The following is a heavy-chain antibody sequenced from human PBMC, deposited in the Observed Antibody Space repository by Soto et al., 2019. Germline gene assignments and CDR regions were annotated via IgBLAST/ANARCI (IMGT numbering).Heavy chain of an antibody. CDR1: GFTFSSYS. CDR2: ISSSSSTI. V-gene: IGHV3-48*01. Sequence: EVQLVESGGGLVQPGGSLRLSCAASGFTFSSYSMNWVRQAPGKGLEWVSYISSSSSTIYYADSVKGRFTISRDNAKNALYLQMNSLRAEDTAVYYCARDGADEYYYDYGMDVWGQGTTVTVSS. CDR3: ARDGADEYYYDYGMDV. D-gene: IGHD3-16*01. J-gene: IGHJ6*02.